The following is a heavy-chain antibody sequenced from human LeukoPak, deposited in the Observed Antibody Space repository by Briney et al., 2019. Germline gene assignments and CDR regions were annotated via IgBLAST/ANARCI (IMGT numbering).Heavy chain of an antibody. V-gene: IGHV4-61*08. J-gene: IGHJ5*02. D-gene: IGHD6-19*01. CDR2: IYYSGST. CDR1: GGSISSGGYY. Sequence: SETLSLTCTVSGGSISSGGYYWSWIRQPPRKGLEWIGYIYYSGSTNYNPSLKSRVTISVDTSKNQFSLKLSSVTAADTAVYYCASTYSSGWGDWFDPWGQGTLVTVSS. CDR3: ASTYSSGWGDWFDP.